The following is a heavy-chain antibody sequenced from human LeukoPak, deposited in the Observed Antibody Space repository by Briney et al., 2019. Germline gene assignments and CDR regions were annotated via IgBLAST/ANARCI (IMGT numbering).Heavy chain of an antibody. V-gene: IGHV4-34*01. Sequence: SETLSLTCAVYGGSFNDYYWSWIRQPPGQGLEWIGEISNSERATYNASLKSRVIISFDTSKSQFSLHLKSVTAADTAVYYCAGIRRTYGDIVLPLDPWGQGTLVTVSS. J-gene: IGHJ5*02. CDR3: AGIRRTYGDIVLPLDP. D-gene: IGHD4-17*01. CDR1: GGSFNDYY. CDR2: ISNSERA.